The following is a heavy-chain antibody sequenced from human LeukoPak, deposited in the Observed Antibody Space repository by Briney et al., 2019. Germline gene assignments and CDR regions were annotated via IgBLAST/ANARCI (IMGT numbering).Heavy chain of an antibody. J-gene: IGHJ4*02. D-gene: IGHD3-9*01. CDR3: ASPDILTGRLDY. CDR1: GGSISSSSYY. Sequence: SETLSLTCTVSGGSISSSSYYWGWIRQPPGKGLEWIGSIYYSGSTYYNPSLKSRVTISVDTSKNQFSLKLSSVTAADTAVYYCASPDILTGRLDYWGQGTLVTVSS. V-gene: IGHV4-39*07. CDR2: IYYSGST.